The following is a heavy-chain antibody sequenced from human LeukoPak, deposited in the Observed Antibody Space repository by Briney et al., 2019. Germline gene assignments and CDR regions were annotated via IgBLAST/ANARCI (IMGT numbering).Heavy chain of an antibody. CDR3: ARSSYSSSSSV. J-gene: IGHJ3*01. CDR2: INSDGSEG. Sequence: GGSLRLSCAVSGFTFSGFWTSWSRQAPGKGLEWVASINSDGSEGYYADVVRGRFTISRDNAKNSLYLQINSLRAEDTAVYYCARSSYSSSSSVWGQGTMVTVSS. CDR1: GFTFSGFW. D-gene: IGHD6-6*01. V-gene: IGHV3-7*03.